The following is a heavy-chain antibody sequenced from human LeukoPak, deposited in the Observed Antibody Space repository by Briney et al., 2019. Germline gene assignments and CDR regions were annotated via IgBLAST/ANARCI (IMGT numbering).Heavy chain of an antibody. CDR1: GFTFSSYA. Sequence: PGGSLRLSCADSGFTFSSYAMSWVRQAPGKGLEWVSAISGSGGSTYYADSAKGGFTISRDNSKNTLYLQINSLRAEDAAVYYCAKAWGYYDSSGYTPPGYWGQGTLVTVSS. J-gene: IGHJ4*02. CDR2: ISGSGGST. D-gene: IGHD3-22*01. CDR3: AKAWGYYDSSGYTPPGY. V-gene: IGHV3-23*01.